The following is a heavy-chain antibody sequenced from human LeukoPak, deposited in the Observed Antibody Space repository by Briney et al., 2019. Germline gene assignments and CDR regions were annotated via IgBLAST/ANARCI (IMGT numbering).Heavy chain of an antibody. CDR3: ARANNWNYPYYFDY. J-gene: IGHJ4*02. V-gene: IGHV3-11*01. D-gene: IGHD1-7*01. Sequence: GGSLRLSCAASGFTFSNYYMSWIRQAPGKGLEWVSYISNSGITMYYADSVKGRFTISRDNAKNSLYLQMNSLRAEDTAVYYCARANNWNYPYYFDYWGEGTLVSVS. CDR1: GFTFSNYY. CDR2: ISNSGITM.